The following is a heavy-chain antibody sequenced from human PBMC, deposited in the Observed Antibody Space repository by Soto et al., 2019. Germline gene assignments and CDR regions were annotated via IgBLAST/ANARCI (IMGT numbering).Heavy chain of an antibody. V-gene: IGHV1-46*01. CDR3: ARDLTAAAY. J-gene: IGHJ4*02. Sequence: QVQLVQSGAEVKKPGASVKVSRKASGYIFTNYYIHWVRQAPGQGLEWMAIINPLPTSGSTNYAQKFQGRVTVTRDTSTSTVYMELSSLTSEDTAIYYCARDLTAAAYWGQGTLVTVSS. D-gene: IGHD6-13*01. CDR2: INPLPTSGST. CDR1: GYIFTNYY.